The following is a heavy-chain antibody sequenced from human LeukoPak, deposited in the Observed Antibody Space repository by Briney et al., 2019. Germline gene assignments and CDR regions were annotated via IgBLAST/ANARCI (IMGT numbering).Heavy chain of an antibody. CDR1: GYNFTNYY. CDR3: ARGGALRYFEWFSAY. D-gene: IGHD3-9*01. J-gene: IGHJ4*02. CDR2: MNPRGDTT. Sequence: ASVKVSCKTSGYNFTNYYMHWVRQAPGHGLEWRGIMNPRGDTTTYAEKFQGRVTTTTETSTSTVYMELSSLRSEDTAVYYCARGGALRYFEWFSAYWGQGTLVTVSS. V-gene: IGHV1-46*01.